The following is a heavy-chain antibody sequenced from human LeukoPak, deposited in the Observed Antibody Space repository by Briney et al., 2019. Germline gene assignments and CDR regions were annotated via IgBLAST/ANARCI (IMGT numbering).Heavy chain of an antibody. Sequence: ASVKVSCKASGYTFTSYYMHWVRRAPGQGLEWMGIINPSGGSTSYAQKFQGRVTMTRDTSTSTVYMELSSLRSEDTAVYYCARRGLTGARARSNWFDPWGQGTLVTVSS. J-gene: IGHJ5*02. V-gene: IGHV1-46*01. CDR3: ARRGLTGARARSNWFDP. CDR2: INPSGGST. D-gene: IGHD1-26*01. CDR1: GYTFTSYY.